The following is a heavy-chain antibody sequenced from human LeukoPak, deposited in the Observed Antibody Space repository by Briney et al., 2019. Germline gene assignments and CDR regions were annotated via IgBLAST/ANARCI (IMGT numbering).Heavy chain of an antibody. Sequence: SETLSLTCAVSGGSISSSNWWSWVRQPLGKGLEWIGEIYHSGSTNYNPALKSRVTISVDKTKNQFYLKLSSVTAADTAVYYCAGVLRCPLCGMDVWGQGTTVTLSS. J-gene: IGHJ6*02. V-gene: IGHV4-4*02. CDR3: AGVLRCPLCGMDV. D-gene: IGHD3-3*01. CDR2: IYHSGST. CDR1: GGSISSSNW.